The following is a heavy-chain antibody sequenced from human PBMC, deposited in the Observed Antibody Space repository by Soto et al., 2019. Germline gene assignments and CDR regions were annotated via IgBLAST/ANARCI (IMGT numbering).Heavy chain of an antibody. J-gene: IGHJ6*02. Sequence: GGSLRLSCAASGFTFSNAWMSWVRQAPGKGLEWVGRIKSKTDGGTTDYAAPVKGRFTISRDDSKNTLYLQMNSLKTEDTAVYYCRYYYYYYGMDVWGQGTPVTVYS. CDR1: GFTFSNAW. CDR3: RYYYYYYGMDV. V-gene: IGHV3-15*01. CDR2: IKSKTDGGTT.